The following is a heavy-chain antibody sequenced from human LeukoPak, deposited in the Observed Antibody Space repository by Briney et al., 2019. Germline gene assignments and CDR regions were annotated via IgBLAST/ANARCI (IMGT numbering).Heavy chain of an antibody. J-gene: IGHJ3*02. Sequence: SXXVXCKASGGTFSSYAISWVRQAPGQGLEWMGGIIPIFGTANYAQKFQGRVTITADESTSTAYMELSSLRSEDTAVYYCARESYDSHLDAFDIWGQGTMVTVSS. CDR2: IIPIFGTA. CDR1: GGTFSSYA. D-gene: IGHD3-3*01. V-gene: IGHV1-69*13. CDR3: ARESYDSHLDAFDI.